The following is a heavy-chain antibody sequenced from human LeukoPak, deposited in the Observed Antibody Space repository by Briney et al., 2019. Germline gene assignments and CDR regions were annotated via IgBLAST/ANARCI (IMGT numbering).Heavy chain of an antibody. V-gene: IGHV3-66*01. CDR2: IYSGGIT. D-gene: IGHD4-17*01. J-gene: IGHJ4*02. CDR1: GFTVSSNY. Sequence: PGGSLRLSCAASGFTVSSNYMSWVRQAPGKGPGWVSVIYSGGITYYADSVKGRFTISRDNSKNTLYLQMNSLRAEDTAVYYCARALTTADPYFDYWGQGTLVTVSS. CDR3: ARALTTADPYFDY.